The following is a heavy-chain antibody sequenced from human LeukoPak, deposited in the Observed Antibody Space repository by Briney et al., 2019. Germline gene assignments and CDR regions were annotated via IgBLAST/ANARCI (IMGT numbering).Heavy chain of an antibody. CDR1: GFTFGGSA. J-gene: IGHJ4*02. CDR2: IRTKGNNYAT. Sequence: GGSLRLSCAASGFTFGGSAMHWFRRASGKGPEWFGGIRTKGNNYATAYAASVKGRFTISRDDSKNTAYLQMNSLKTEDTAVYYCAGPYDTTGHAFDYWGRGTLVTVSS. V-gene: IGHV3-73*01. CDR3: AGPYDTTGHAFDY. D-gene: IGHD3-22*01.